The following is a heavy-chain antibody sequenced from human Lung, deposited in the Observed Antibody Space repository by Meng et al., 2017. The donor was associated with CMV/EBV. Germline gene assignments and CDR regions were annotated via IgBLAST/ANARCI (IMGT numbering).Heavy chain of an antibody. CDR2: ISGSGGST. Sequence: GEXXKISCAASGFTFSSYAMSWVRQAPGKGLEWVPAISGSGGSTYYADSVKGRFTISRDNSKNTLYLQMNSLRAEDTAVYYCAKTVVVPAAPYYFDYWGQGXLVTVSS. V-gene: IGHV3-23*01. CDR3: AKTVVVPAAPYYFDY. J-gene: IGHJ4*02. CDR1: GFTFSSYA. D-gene: IGHD2-2*01.